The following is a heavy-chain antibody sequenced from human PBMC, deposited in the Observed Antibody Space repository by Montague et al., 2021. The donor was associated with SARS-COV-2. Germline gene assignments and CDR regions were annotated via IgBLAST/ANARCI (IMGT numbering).Heavy chain of an antibody. CDR3: VREKYYFDDSGSK. Sequence: SETVSLTCSVSGVSISSGSYYWSWVRQPPGKGLEWIGYVYHTGSTNYKPSLKSRVTLSIDTSKNQFSLNLTSVTAADTAVYYCVREKYYFDDSGSKWGQGSLVTV. J-gene: IGHJ4*02. D-gene: IGHD3-22*01. CDR2: VYHTGST. CDR1: GVSISSGSYY. V-gene: IGHV4-61*01.